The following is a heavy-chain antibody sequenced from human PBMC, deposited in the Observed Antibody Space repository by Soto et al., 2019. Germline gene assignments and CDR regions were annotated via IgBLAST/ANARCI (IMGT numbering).Heavy chain of an antibody. CDR3: AKDQGSSWYEIDY. CDR1: GLTLSSCA. Sequence: GGSLRLSCAASGLTLSSCAMSWVRQAPGKGLEWVSTISGSGGSTYYADSVKGRFTISRDNSKNTLYLQMNSLRAEDTAVYYCAKDQGSSWYEIDYWGQGTLVTISS. V-gene: IGHV3-23*01. CDR2: ISGSGGST. D-gene: IGHD6-13*01. J-gene: IGHJ4*02.